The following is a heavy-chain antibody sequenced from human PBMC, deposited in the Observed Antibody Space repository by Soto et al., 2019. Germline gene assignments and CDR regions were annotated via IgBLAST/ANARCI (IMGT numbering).Heavy chain of an antibody. CDR1: GGSISSNNYY. V-gene: IGHV4-39*01. Sequence: SETLSLTCAVSGGSISSNNYYWGWIRQPPGKGLEWIGSIYYSGNTFYDPSLKSRVTISVDTSKNQFSLRLTSVAAADTAMYYCARAQLSFCSGGSCYSSNFDYWGQGTLVTVSS. CDR2: IYYSGNT. D-gene: IGHD2-15*01. CDR3: ARAQLSFCSGGSCYSSNFDY. J-gene: IGHJ4*01.